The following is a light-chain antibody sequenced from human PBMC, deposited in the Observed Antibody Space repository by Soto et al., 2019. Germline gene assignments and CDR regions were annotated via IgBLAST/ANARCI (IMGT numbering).Light chain of an antibody. V-gene: IGLV1-44*01. CDR1: NSNIASNT. Sequence: QSVLTQPPSASETPGQTVSISCSGSNSNIASNTVNWYQHLPGTAPKLLIYYNNQRPSGVPDRFSGSKSGTSASLAISGLQSEHESDYYCGSWDSSLSAYVFGTGTKVTVL. CDR2: YNN. CDR3: GSWDSSLSAYV. J-gene: IGLJ1*01.